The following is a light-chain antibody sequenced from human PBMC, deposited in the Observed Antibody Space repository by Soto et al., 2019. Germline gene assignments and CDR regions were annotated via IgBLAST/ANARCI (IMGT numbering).Light chain of an antibody. Sequence: EIVLTQSPATLSLSPGERATLSCRASQSVSSYLAWYQQKPGQAPRLLIYDASNRATGIPARFSGSGSGTDLTITISSLEPEDFAVYYCQQRSNWPPGFGPGTKVDIK. CDR2: DAS. V-gene: IGKV3-11*01. CDR3: QQRSNWPPG. CDR1: QSVSSY. J-gene: IGKJ3*01.